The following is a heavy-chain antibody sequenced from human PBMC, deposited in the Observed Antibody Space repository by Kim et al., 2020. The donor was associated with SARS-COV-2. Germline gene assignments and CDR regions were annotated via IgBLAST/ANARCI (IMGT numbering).Heavy chain of an antibody. V-gene: IGHV1-46*01. CDR1: GYTFTGYY. Sequence: ASVKVSCKASGYTFTGYYMHWVRQAPGQGLEWMGVINLTGGTTSYAQKFQGRVTMTRDTSTSTVYMELSSLRSEDTAVYYCARERANLYYCDYWGQGTLVTVSS. CDR3: ARERANLYYCDY. J-gene: IGHJ4*02. CDR2: INLTGGTT.